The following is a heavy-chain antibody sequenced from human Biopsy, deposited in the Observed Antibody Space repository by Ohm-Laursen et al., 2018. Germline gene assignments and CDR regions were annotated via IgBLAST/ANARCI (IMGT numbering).Heavy chain of an antibody. J-gene: IGHJ5*02. CDR2: INPMFGTA. D-gene: IGHD3-3*01. CDR3: ARSFGVVINFEHNWFDP. V-gene: IGHV1-69*06. Sequence: SVKVSCKASGATFSNYAINWLRQAPGQGLEWMGGINPMFGTAKYAQRFQGRVKITADKSTSTADMELSSLRSDDTAVYYCARSFGVVINFEHNWFDPWGQGTLVTVSS. CDR1: GATFSNYA.